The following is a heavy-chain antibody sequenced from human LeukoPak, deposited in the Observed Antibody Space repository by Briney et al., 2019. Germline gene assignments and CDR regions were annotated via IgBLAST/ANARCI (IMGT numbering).Heavy chain of an antibody. CDR2: ISDSGAST. V-gene: IGHV3-23*01. Sequence: GGSLRLSCAASGFTFSTYAMRWVRQAPGKGLEWASSISDSGASTYYADSVKGRFTISRDDSKNTVYLQMNSLTVGDTAVHFCARGGRSQFHSWGQGTLVTVSS. CDR3: ARGGRSQFHS. J-gene: IGHJ4*02. D-gene: IGHD1-26*01. CDR1: GFTFSTYA.